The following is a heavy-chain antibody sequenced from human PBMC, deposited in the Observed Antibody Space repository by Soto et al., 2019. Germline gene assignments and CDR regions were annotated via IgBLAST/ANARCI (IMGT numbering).Heavy chain of an antibody. D-gene: IGHD2-2*02. J-gene: IGHJ5*02. CDR1: GFTFSNYW. V-gene: IGHV3-74*01. CDR3: VPGWGKVPVAIGRVGWLDP. CDR2: IDHDGNNI. Sequence: EVQLVESGGGLAQPGGSLRLSCAASGFTFSNYWMHWVRQAPGKGLVWVSRIDHDGNNIDYADSVKGRFTISRDNAKNTVYLQMNSLRAEDTAVYYCVPGWGKVPVAIGRVGWLDPWGQGTLVTVSS.